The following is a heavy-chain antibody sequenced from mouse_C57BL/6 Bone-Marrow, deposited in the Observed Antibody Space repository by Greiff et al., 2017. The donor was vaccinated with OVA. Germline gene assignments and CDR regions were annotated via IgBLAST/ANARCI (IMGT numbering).Heavy chain of an antibody. J-gene: IGHJ1*03. CDR3: ARDPPYYYGSSDGYFDV. CDR1: GFTFSSYA. Sequence: EVMLVESGGGLVKPGGSLKLSCAASGFTFSSYAMSWVRQTPEKRLEWVATISDGGSYTYYPDNVKGRFTISRDNAKNNLYLQMSHLKSEDTAMYYCARDPPYYYGSSDGYFDVWGTGTTVTVSS. D-gene: IGHD1-1*01. V-gene: IGHV5-4*01. CDR2: ISDGGSYT.